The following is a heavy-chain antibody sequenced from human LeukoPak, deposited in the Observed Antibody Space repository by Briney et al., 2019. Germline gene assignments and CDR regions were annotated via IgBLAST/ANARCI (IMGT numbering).Heavy chain of an antibody. Sequence: GGSLRLSCAASGFTFSSYGMHWVRQAPGKGLEWVAVISYDGSNKYYADSVKGRFTISRDNSKNTLYLQMNSLRAEDTAGYYCAKDLGHPTVSLDYWGQGTLVTVSS. J-gene: IGHJ4*02. D-gene: IGHD4-17*01. CDR1: GFTFSSYG. CDR3: AKDLGHPTVSLDY. CDR2: ISYDGSNK. V-gene: IGHV3-30*18.